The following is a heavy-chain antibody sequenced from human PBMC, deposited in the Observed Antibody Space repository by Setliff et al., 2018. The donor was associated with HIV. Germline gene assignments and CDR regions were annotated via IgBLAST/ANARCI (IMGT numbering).Heavy chain of an antibody. CDR3: ARVPVLPAPRFDY. V-gene: IGHV4-59*11. CDR1: GGSISSHY. J-gene: IGHJ4*02. CDR2: IYYSGST. Sequence: SETLSLTCTVSGGSISSHYWSWIRQPPGKGLEWIGYIYYSGSTNYNPSLKSRVTISVDTSKNQFSLKLSSVTAADTAVYYCARVPVLPAPRFDYWGQGTLVTVSS. D-gene: IGHD2-2*01.